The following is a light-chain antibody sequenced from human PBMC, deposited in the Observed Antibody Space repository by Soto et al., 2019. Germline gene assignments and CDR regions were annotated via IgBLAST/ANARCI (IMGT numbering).Light chain of an antibody. CDR1: RSDIGASNS. J-gene: IGLJ1*01. V-gene: IGLV2-14*03. CDR2: DAT. CDR3: ISYKTDDTFV. Sequence: QSVLTQPASVSGSPGQSITISCAGTRSDIGASNSVSWYQHLPGRSPTLIIYDATNRPSGVSERFSGSKAGDTASLTISGLQADDESEYFCISYKTDDTFVFGGGTKLTVL.